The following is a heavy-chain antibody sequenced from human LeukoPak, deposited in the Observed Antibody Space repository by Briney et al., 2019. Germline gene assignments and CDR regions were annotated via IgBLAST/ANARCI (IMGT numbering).Heavy chain of an antibody. CDR1: GYTFTSYY. D-gene: IGHD6-19*01. J-gene: IGHJ3*02. CDR3: ARGISIAVAEPRDAFDI. V-gene: IGHV1-46*01. CDR2: INPSCGST. Sequence: ASVKVSCKASGYTFTSYYMHWVRQAPGQGLEWMGIINPSCGSTSYAQKFQGRVTMTRDTSTSTVYMELSSLRSEDTAVYYCARGISIAVAEPRDAFDIWGQGTMVTVSS.